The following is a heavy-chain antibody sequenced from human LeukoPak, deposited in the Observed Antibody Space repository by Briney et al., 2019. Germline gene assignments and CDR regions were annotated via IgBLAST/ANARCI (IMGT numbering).Heavy chain of an antibody. CDR1: GYTFISYG. Sequence: ASVKVSCKASGYTFISYGISWVRQAPGQGPEWVGWISAYNGNTNYAQKLQGRVTMTRDTSTSTAYMELRSLRSDDTAVYYCARVGPRGYSGPLDYWGQGTLVTVSS. J-gene: IGHJ4*02. D-gene: IGHD5-12*01. CDR3: ARVGPRGYSGPLDY. CDR2: ISAYNGNT. V-gene: IGHV1-18*01.